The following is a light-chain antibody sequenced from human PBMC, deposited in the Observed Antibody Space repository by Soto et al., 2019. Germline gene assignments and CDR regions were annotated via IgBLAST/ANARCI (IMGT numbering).Light chain of an antibody. J-gene: IGKJ4*01. CDR1: QSISSY. CDR2: AAS. V-gene: IGKV1-39*01. CDR3: QQTFSTPLT. Sequence: DIQMTQSPSSLSASVGDRVTITCRASQSISSYLTWYQQKPGRAPNLLILAASSLQSGVPSRFSSSGSGTDFTLTISSLQPEDFATYYCQQTFSTPLTFGGGTKVEIK.